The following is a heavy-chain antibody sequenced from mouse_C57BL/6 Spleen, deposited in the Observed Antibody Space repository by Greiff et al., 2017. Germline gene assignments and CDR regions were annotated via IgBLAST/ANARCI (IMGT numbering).Heavy chain of an antibody. D-gene: IGHD6-1*01. Sequence: VKLEESGPGLVAPSQSLSITCTVSGFSLTSYGVDWVRQSPGKGLAWLGVLWGVGSTNYNSPLKYRLSIRNDNSKSQVLLKRNSLQTDDTAMYYCASLWSSRYAMDYWGKGTTVTVSS. CDR2: LWGVGST. J-gene: IGHJ4*01. CDR3: ASLWSSRYAMDY. CDR1: GFSLTSYG. V-gene: IGHV2-6*01.